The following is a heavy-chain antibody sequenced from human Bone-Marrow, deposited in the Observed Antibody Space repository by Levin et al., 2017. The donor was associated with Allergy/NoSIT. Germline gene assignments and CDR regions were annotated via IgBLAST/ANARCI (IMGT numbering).Heavy chain of an antibody. Sequence: SETLSLTCTVSGGSISSSSYYWGWIRQPPGKGLEWIGSIYYSGSTYYNPSLKSRVTISVDTSKNQFSLKLSSVTAADTAVYYCARALDYPLFDYWGQGTLVAVSS. CDR3: ARALDYPLFDY. CDR1: GGSISSSSYY. J-gene: IGHJ4*02. V-gene: IGHV4-39*01. CDR2: IYYSGST. D-gene: IGHD4-11*01.